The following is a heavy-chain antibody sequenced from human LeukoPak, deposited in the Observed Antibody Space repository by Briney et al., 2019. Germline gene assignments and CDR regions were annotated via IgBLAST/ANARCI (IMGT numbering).Heavy chain of an antibody. V-gene: IGHV4-59*01. J-gene: IGHJ4*02. Sequence: SETLSLTCTISGDSTNTYFWSWIRQPSGKGLEWIGYIYYTGTTNYNPSLKSRVTISVDTSKNQFSLKVSSVTAADTGVYYCASKSTDHGELRLDYWGQGTLVTVSS. D-gene: IGHD4-17*01. CDR3: ASKSTDHGELRLDY. CDR1: GDSTNTYF. CDR2: IYYTGTT.